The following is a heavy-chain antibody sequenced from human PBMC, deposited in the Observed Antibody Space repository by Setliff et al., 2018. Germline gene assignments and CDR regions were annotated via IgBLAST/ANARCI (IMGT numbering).Heavy chain of an antibody. CDR1: GGSISSGHYY. V-gene: IGHV4-61*02. CDR2: IYPSGGT. D-gene: IGHD4-17*01. Sequence: SETLSLTCTVSGGSISSGHYYWNWIRQPAGKGLEWIGCIYPSGGTNYNPSLKSRVTISVDTSKNHFSLKLTSVTAADTAVYFCARLPRTVTHFDYWGQGALVTVSS. CDR3: ARLPRTVTHFDY. J-gene: IGHJ4*02.